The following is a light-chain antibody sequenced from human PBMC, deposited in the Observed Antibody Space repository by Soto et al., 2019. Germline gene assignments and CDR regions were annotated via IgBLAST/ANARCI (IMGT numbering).Light chain of an antibody. Sequence: QSALXQPASVSGSPGQSITISCTGTSSDVGGFEYVSWYQHQPGKAPKLIIYDVTKRPSGVSNRFSGSKSGNTASLTISGIQAEDEGDYYCGSITRSSTSVFGTGTKVPVL. J-gene: IGLJ1*01. CDR3: GSITRSSTSV. V-gene: IGLV2-14*01. CDR1: SSDVGGFEY. CDR2: DVT.